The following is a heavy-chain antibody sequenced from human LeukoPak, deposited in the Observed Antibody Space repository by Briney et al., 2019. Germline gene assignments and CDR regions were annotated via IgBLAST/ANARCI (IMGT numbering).Heavy chain of an antibody. CDR2: IYYSGST. V-gene: IGHV4-31*03. CDR1: GGSISSSDYY. Sequence: SQTLSLTCTVSGGSISSSDYYWSWIRQHPGKGLEWIGFIYYSGSTYYNPSLKSRVTISVDTSKNQFSLRVSSVTAADTAVYYCETVRNHKFDFWGQGTLVTVSS. J-gene: IGHJ4*02. CDR3: ETVRNHKFDF. D-gene: IGHD1-14*01.